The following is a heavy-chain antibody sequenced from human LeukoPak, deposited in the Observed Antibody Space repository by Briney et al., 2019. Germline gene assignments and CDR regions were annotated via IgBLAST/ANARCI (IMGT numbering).Heavy chain of an antibody. CDR3: TTWTRDSSGYFSDY. CDR2: IRSKTDGGTT. CDR1: GLTLSNAW. J-gene: IGHJ4*02. V-gene: IGHV3-15*01. D-gene: IGHD3-22*01. Sequence: KPGGSLRLSCAASGLTLSNAWMTWVRQAPGKGLEWVGRIRSKTDGGTTDYAAPVKGRFTISRDDSKNTLYLQMNSLKTEDTAMYYCTTWTRDSSGYFSDYWGQGTLVTVPS.